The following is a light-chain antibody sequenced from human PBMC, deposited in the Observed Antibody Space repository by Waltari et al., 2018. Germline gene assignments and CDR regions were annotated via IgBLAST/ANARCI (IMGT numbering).Light chain of an antibody. Sequence: DVVMTQSPVSLPVTLGQPASISCRSSQSLVHSDGNTYLNWFQQRPGQSPRRLIYKVSNRDSGVPDRVSGSGSDTEFTLKISRVEAEDVGVYYCMQGTHWPRTFGQGTKVEIK. CDR3: MQGTHWPRT. CDR1: QSLVHSDGNTY. V-gene: IGKV2-30*02. J-gene: IGKJ1*01. CDR2: KVS.